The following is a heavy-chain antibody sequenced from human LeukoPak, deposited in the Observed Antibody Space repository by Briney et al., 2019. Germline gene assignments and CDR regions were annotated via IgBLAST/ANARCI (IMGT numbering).Heavy chain of an antibody. CDR2: IYPGDSDT. Sequence: GESLKISCKGSGYSFTSYWIGWVCQVPGKGLEWMGIIYPGDSDTRYSPSFQGQVTISADKSISTAYLQWSSLKASDTAMYYCARHEAPYYYGMDVWGQGTTVTVSS. J-gene: IGHJ6*02. CDR3: ARHEAPYYYGMDV. V-gene: IGHV5-51*01. CDR1: GYSFTSYW.